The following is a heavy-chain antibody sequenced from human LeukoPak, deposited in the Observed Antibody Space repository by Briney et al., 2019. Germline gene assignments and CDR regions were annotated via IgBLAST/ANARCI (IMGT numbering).Heavy chain of an antibody. CDR2: ISYDGSNK. CDR1: GFTFSSYG. Sequence: GGSLRLSCAASGFTFSSYGMHWVRQAPGKGLEWVAVISYDGSNKYYADSVKGRFTISRDNSKNTLYLQMNSLRAEDTAVYYCAKGFRDCSGGSCYPLFDYWGQGTLATVSS. D-gene: IGHD2-15*01. J-gene: IGHJ4*02. CDR3: AKGFRDCSGGSCYPLFDY. V-gene: IGHV3-30*18.